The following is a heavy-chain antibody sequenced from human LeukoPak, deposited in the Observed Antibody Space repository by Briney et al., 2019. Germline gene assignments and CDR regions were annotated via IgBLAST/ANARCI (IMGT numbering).Heavy chain of an antibody. D-gene: IGHD1-26*01. CDR3: ARAQHRGWGFDY. CDR2: ILYDGSNE. J-gene: IGHJ4*02. CDR1: GFTFSSYA. V-gene: IGHV3-30*09. Sequence: GGSLRLSCATSGFTFSSYAMHWVRQAPGKGLEWVAVILYDGSNEYYADSVKGRFAISRDKSQNTLHLQMNSLRPEDTAVYYCARAQHRGWGFDYWGQGTLVTVSS.